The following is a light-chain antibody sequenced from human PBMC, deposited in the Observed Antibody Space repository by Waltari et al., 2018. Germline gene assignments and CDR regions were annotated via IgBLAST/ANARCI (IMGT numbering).Light chain of an antibody. Sequence: SYELTQPPWVSVSPGQTANITCIGDSLPKEYAYWYQQKPGQAPVLVIYKYYLRPSGIPERFSGSASGTTVTLTIRGVQAEDEADYYCQSVDNSSPSRHVVFGGGTTLTVL. CDR2: KYY. V-gene: IGLV3-25*03. CDR1: SLPKEY. J-gene: IGLJ3*02. CDR3: QSVDNSSPSRHVV.